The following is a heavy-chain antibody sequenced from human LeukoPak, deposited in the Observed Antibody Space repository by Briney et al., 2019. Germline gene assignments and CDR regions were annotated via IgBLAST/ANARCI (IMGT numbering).Heavy chain of an antibody. CDR2: IYTSGST. D-gene: IGHD6-13*01. V-gene: IGHV4-4*07. J-gene: IGHJ3*02. CDR1: GGSISSYY. CDR3: ARIIAAAGGDAFDI. Sequence: SETLSLTCTVSGGSISSYYWSWIRQPAGKGLEWIGRIYTSGSTNYNPSLKSRVTMSVDTSKNQFSLKLSSGTAADTAVYYCARIIAAAGGDAFDIWGQGTMVTVSS.